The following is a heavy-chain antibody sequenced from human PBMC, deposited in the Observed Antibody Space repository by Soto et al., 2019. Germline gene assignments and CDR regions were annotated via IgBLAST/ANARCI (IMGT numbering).Heavy chain of an antibody. CDR3: ARVYGPLYFDY. Sequence: SVKVSCKASGYTFTTYGLSWVRQAPVQGLEWMGWISPYNGNTKYGQKLQGRVTMTTDTSTNTAYMELTSLRSDDTAVYYCARVYGPLYFDYWGQGTLVTVPS. CDR1: GYTFTTYG. D-gene: IGHD3-10*01. V-gene: IGHV1-18*01. CDR2: ISPYNGNT. J-gene: IGHJ4*02.